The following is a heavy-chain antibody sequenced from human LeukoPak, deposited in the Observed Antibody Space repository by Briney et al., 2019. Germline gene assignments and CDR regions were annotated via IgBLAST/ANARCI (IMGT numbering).Heavy chain of an antibody. CDR2: IYSGGST. D-gene: IGHD6-13*01. J-gene: IGHJ6*02. Sequence: QAGGSLRLSCAASGFTVSSNYMSWVRQAPGKGLEWVSVIYSGGSTYYADSVKGRFTIPRDNSKNTLYLQMNSLRAEDTAVYYCAREDSSSWYLSNYYGMDVWGQGTTVTVSS. CDR3: AREDSSSWYLSNYYGMDV. CDR1: GFTVSSNY. V-gene: IGHV3-66*01.